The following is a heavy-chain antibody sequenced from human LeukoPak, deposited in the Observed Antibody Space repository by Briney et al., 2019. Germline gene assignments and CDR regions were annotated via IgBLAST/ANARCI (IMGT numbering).Heavy chain of an antibody. CDR3: ARGYPLRCSSTSCLFDP. J-gene: IGHJ5*02. CDR2: MNPNSGNT. CDR1: GYTFTSYD. Sequence: GASVKVSCKASGYTFTSYDIKWVRQATGQGLEWMGWMNPNSGNTGYAQKFQGRVTMTRNTSISTAYMELSSLRSEDTAVYYCARGYPLRCSSTSCLFDPWGQGTLVTVSS. D-gene: IGHD2-2*01. V-gene: IGHV1-8*01.